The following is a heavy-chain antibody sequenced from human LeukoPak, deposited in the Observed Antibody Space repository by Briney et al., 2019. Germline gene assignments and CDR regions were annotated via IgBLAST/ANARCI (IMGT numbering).Heavy chain of an antibody. CDR1: GGTFSSYA. CDR3: ARDGVGATVYDY. D-gene: IGHD1-26*01. Sequence: AASVKVSCKASGGTFSSYAISWVRQAPGQGLEWMGGIIPIFGTANYAQKFQGRVTITADESTSTAYMELSSLKSEDTAVYYCARDGVGATVYDYWGQGTLVTASS. V-gene: IGHV1-69*13. CDR2: IIPIFGTA. J-gene: IGHJ4*02.